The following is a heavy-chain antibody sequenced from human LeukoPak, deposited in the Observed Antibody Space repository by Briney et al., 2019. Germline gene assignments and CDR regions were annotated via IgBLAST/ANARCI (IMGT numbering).Heavy chain of an antibody. CDR2: ISGSGGST. D-gene: IGHD6-13*01. V-gene: IGHV3-23*01. CDR3: AKEGFRIAAAGPNAFDI. J-gene: IGHJ3*02. CDR1: GFTFSSYA. Sequence: GGSLRLSCAASGFTFSSYAMSWVRQAPGKGLEWVSAISGSGGSTYYADSVKGRFTISRDNSKNTLYLQMNSLRAEDTAVYYCAKEGFRIAAAGPNAFDIWGQGTMVTVSS.